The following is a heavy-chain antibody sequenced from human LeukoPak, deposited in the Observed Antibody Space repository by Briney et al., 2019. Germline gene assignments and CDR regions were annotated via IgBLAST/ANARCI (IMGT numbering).Heavy chain of an antibody. J-gene: IGHJ4*02. CDR3: AREESVVVVTATAIDY. CDR2: INPSGGST. CDR1: GYTFTSYY. V-gene: IGHV1-46*01. D-gene: IGHD2-21*02. Sequence: ASVKVSCKASGYTFTSYYMHWVRQAPGQGLEWMGIINPSGGSTSYAQKLQGRVTMTTDTSTSTAYMELRSLRSDDTAVYYCAREESVVVVTATAIDYWGQGTLVTVSS.